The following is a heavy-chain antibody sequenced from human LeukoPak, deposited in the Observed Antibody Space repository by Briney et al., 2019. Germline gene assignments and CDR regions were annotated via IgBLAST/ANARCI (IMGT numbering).Heavy chain of an antibody. CDR2: YDGSNK. Sequence: YDGSNKYYADSVKGRFTISRDNSKNTLYLQMNSLRAEDTAVYYCAKESNDFWSGYSYFDYWGQGTLVTVSS. D-gene: IGHD3-3*01. J-gene: IGHJ4*02. CDR3: AKESNDFWSGYSYFDY. V-gene: IGHV3-30*18.